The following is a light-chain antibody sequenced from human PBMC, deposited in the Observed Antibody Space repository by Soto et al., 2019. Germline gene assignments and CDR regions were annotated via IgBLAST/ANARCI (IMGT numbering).Light chain of an antibody. J-gene: IGKJ1*01. Sequence: AIQMTQSPSSLSASVGDTVTITCRASQDIRNDLGWYQQKPGKAPKLLVFAASSLQTGVPSRFSGSGSGSDFTLTISSLQPEDSATYDCLQDYNYPRTFGQGTKVVIK. CDR1: QDIRND. V-gene: IGKV1-6*01. CDR2: AAS. CDR3: LQDYNYPRT.